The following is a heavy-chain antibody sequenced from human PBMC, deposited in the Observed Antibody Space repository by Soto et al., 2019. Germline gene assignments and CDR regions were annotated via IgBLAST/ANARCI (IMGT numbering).Heavy chain of an antibody. V-gene: IGHV3-33*01. CDR1: GFTFSTYG. CDR2: IWYDGSNK. D-gene: IGHD5-12*01. Sequence: GGSLRLSCAASGFTFSTYGMHWVRQAPGKGLEWLSFIWYDGSNKYYADSVKGRFTISRDNSQNTLYLQMNSLRAEDTALYYCARNREEYSGYDVFDIWGQGTMVTVSS. J-gene: IGHJ3*02. CDR3: ARNREEYSGYDVFDI.